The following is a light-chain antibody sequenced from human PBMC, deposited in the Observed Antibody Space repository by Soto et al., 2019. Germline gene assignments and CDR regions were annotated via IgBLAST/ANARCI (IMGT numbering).Light chain of an antibody. J-gene: IGKJ1*01. CDR1: QSIDTW. Sequence: DIPMTQSPSTLSASVGDTVTITCRASQSIDTWLAWHQQKPGRAPKVLISKASILESGVPSRFSGSGSGTDFTLTINGLKPDDFAIYYCQQYISYRAFGQGTKVDIK. CDR3: QQYISYRA. V-gene: IGKV1-5*03. CDR2: KAS.